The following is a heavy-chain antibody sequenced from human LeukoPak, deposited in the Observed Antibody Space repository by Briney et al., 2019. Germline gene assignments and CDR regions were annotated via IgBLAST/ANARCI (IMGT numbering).Heavy chain of an antibody. V-gene: IGHV3-21*01. CDR3: ARVGHCSGGSCYSPMEDAFDI. CDR2: ISSKTTYI. CDR1: GFTFSSYN. D-gene: IGHD2-15*01. J-gene: IGHJ3*02. Sequence: GGSLRLSCAASGFTFSSYNMNWVRQAPGKGLEWVSSISSKTTYIYYVDSVKGRFTISRDNAKNSLYLQMNSLRAEDTAVYCCARVGHCSGGSCYSPMEDAFDIWGQGTMVTVSS.